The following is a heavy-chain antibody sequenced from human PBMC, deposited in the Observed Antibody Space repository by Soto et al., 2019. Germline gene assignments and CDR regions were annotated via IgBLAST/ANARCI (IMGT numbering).Heavy chain of an antibody. Sequence: GGSLRLSCAASGFTFSSYGMHWVRQAPGKGLEWVAVIWYDGSNKYYADSVKGRFTISRDNSKNTLYLQMNSLRAEDTAVYYCARGIMGYCTNGVCRNWFDPWGQGTLVTVSS. D-gene: IGHD2-8*01. CDR3: ARGIMGYCTNGVCRNWFDP. J-gene: IGHJ5*02. CDR2: IWYDGSNK. V-gene: IGHV3-33*01. CDR1: GFTFSSYG.